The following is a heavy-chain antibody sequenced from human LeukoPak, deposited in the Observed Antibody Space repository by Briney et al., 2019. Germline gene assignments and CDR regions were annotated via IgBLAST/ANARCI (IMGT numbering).Heavy chain of an antibody. D-gene: IGHD3-22*01. CDR1: GGTFNSYA. CDR3: ARDLGYDGSGYYYDNAFHI. Sequence: SVKVSCKASGGTFNSYAISWVRQAPGQGLEWMGGIIPIFDTANYAQRFQGRLTITADKSTSTAYMELRSLRSDDTAVYYCARDLGYDGSGYYYDNAFHIWGQGTMVTVSS. V-gene: IGHV1-69*06. CDR2: IIPIFDTA. J-gene: IGHJ3*02.